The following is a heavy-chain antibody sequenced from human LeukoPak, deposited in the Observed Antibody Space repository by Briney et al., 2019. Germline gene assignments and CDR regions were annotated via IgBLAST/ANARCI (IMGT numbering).Heavy chain of an antibody. CDR3: AKRAN. V-gene: IGHV3-23*01. CDR2: ISRSGGTT. J-gene: IGHJ4*02. Sequence: GGSLRLSCAASGFTFSSYDMTWVRQTPGKGLQWVALISRSGGTTYYADSVKGRFTISRDNSKNTLYLQMNSLRAEDTAVYYCAKRANWGQGTLVTVSS. CDR1: GFTFSSYD. D-gene: IGHD4/OR15-4a*01.